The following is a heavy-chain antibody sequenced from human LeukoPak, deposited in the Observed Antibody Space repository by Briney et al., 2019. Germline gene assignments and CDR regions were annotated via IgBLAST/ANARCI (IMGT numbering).Heavy chain of an antibody. D-gene: IGHD3-3*01. Sequence: ASVKVSCKASGYTFTSYDINWVRQATGQGLEWMGWMNPNSGSTGYAQKFQGRVTMTRNTSISTAYMGLSSLRSEDTAVYYCAHSRSGGVTYYDFWSGYLSNAFDIWGQGTMVTVSS. J-gene: IGHJ3*02. CDR3: AHSRSGGVTYYDFWSGYLSNAFDI. V-gene: IGHV1-8*01. CDR1: GYTFTSYD. CDR2: MNPNSGST.